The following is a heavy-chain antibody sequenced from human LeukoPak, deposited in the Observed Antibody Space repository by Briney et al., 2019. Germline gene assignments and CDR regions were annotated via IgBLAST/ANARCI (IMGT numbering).Heavy chain of an antibody. CDR2: IKQDGSEK. Sequence: PGGSLRLSCAASGFTFSSYWMSWVRQAPGKGLEWVANIKQDGSEKYYVDSVKGRFTISRDNAENSLYLQMNSLRAEDTAVYYCARDGDRITGNTFDYWGQGTLVTVSS. CDR3: ARDGDRITGNTFDY. D-gene: IGHD1-20*01. V-gene: IGHV3-7*01. J-gene: IGHJ4*02. CDR1: GFTFSSYW.